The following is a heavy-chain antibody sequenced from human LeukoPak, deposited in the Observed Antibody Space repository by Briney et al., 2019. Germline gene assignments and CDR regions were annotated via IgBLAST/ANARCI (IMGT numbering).Heavy chain of an antibody. Sequence: GASVKVSCKASGYTFTSYGISWVRQAPGQGLEWMGWISAYNGNTNYAQKLQGRVTMTTDTSTSTAYMELRSLRSDDTAVYYCARDLGIVGATTSDYWGQGTLVTVSS. CDR1: GYTFTSYG. V-gene: IGHV1-18*01. CDR3: ARDLGIVGATTSDY. CDR2: ISAYNGNT. J-gene: IGHJ4*02. D-gene: IGHD1-26*01.